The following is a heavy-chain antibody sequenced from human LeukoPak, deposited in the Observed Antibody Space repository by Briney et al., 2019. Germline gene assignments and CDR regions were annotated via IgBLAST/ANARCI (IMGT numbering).Heavy chain of an antibody. CDR2: ISVRSNR. V-gene: IGHV3-69-1*01. J-gene: IGHJ4*02. CDR3: VRLRRNSDRSGYYYYYDY. Sequence: GGSLTLSCAASGYTFSDFSVNWVRQAPGKGLEWVSSISVRSNRYYADSVRGRFTISRDDARDSLFLQMNSLRAEDTAVYFCVRLRRNSDRSGYYYYYDYWGQGTLATVSS. CDR1: GYTFSDFS. D-gene: IGHD3-22*01.